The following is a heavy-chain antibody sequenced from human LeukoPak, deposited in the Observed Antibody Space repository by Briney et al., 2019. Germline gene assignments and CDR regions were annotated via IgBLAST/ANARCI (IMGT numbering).Heavy chain of an antibody. CDR2: ICGSGGST. D-gene: IGHD5-18*01. CDR3: AKGATKYSYGGTNY. J-gene: IGHJ4*02. CDR1: GFTFSSYA. Sequence: GGSLRLSCAASGFTFSSYAMSWVRQAPGKGLEWVSAICGSGGSTYYADSVKGRFTISRDNSKNTLYLQMNSLRAEDTAVYYCAKGATKYSYGGTNYWGQGTLVTVSS. V-gene: IGHV3-23*01.